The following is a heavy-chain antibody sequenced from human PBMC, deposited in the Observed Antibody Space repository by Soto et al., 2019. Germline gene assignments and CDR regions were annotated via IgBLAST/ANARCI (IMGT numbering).Heavy chain of an antibody. CDR1: GGSIKSDYY. V-gene: IGHV4-30-4*01. J-gene: IGHJ6*02. Sequence: QLQLEESGPRLVKPSQTLSLTCTVSGGSIKSDYYWTWVRQPPGGGLEWMGYKYYSGATDSDPSRKRRVSFSVDMSKNQFSLNLTSVTVADTAVYYCVRGRPNYFYYGLDVWGQGIPVTVSS. CDR3: VRGRPNYFYYGLDV. CDR2: KYYSGAT.